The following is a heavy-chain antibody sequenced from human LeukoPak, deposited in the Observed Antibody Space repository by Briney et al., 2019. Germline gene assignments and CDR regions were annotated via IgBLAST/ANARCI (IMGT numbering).Heavy chain of an antibody. CDR1: GGSFSGCY. Sequence: SETLSLTCAVYGGSFSGCYWSWIRQPPGKGLEWIGEINHSGSTNYNPSLKSRVTISVDTSKNQFSLKLSSVTAADTAVYYCARGPSGSYYGVVDYWGQGTLVTVSS. CDR2: INHSGST. J-gene: IGHJ4*02. CDR3: ARGPSGSYYGVVDY. D-gene: IGHD1-26*01. V-gene: IGHV4-34*01.